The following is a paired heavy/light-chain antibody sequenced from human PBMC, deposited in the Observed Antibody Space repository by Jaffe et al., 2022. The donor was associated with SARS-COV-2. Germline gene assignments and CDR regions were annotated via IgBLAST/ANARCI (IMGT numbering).Heavy chain of an antibody. V-gene: IGHV4-59*01. CDR1: GGSISGYY. J-gene: IGHJ2*01. CDR3: ATTSSHSQWYFDL. D-gene: IGHD6-6*01. CDR2: IYYSGST. Sequence: QVQLQESGPGLVKPSETLSLTCTVSGGSISGYYWSWIRQPPGKGLEWIGYIYYSGSTNYNPSLKSRVTISLHTSKNQFSLRLSSVSAADTAMYYCATTSSHSQWYFDLWGRGTLVTVSS.
Light chain of an antibody. CDR1: QSISSW. CDR2: KAS. Sequence: DIQMTQSPSTLSASVGDRVTITCRASQSISSWLAWYQQKPGKAPKLLIYKASSLESGVPSRFSGSGSGTEFTLTISSLQPDDFATYYCQQYDTSPWTFGQGTKVEIK. V-gene: IGKV1-5*03. J-gene: IGKJ1*01. CDR3: QQYDTSPWT.